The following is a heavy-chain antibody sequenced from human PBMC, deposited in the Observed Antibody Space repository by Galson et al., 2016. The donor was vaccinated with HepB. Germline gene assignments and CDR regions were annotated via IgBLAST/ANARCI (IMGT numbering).Heavy chain of an antibody. D-gene: IGHD1-26*01. CDR2: IRGGDSST. Sequence: SLRLSCAASGFTFSNSDMSWVRQAPGKGLVWVSAIRGGDSSTYYADSVRGRFTISRDNSKNTLYLQMNSLRVEDTALYYCAKDSPIGVSYADYDFWGQGILVTVFS. J-gene: IGHJ4*02. CDR1: GFTFSNSD. V-gene: IGHV3-23*01. CDR3: AKDSPIGVSYADYDF.